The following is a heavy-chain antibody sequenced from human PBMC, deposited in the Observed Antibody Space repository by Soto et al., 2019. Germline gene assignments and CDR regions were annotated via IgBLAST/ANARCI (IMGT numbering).Heavy chain of an antibody. J-gene: IGHJ4*02. D-gene: IGHD1-1*01. CDR3: ARGRYGDY. CDR1: GYDFTTYG. Sequence: QVHLVQSGAEVKKPGASVKVSCKGSGYDFTTYGITWVRQAPGQGLEWMAWISAHNGNTDYAQKLQGRVTVTRDTSTSTADMERRSLRSDDTAMYYCARGRYGDYWGQGALVTVSS. CDR2: ISAHNGNT. V-gene: IGHV1-18*01.